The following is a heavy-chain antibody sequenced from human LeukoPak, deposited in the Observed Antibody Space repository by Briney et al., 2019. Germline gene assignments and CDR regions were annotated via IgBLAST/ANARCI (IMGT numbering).Heavy chain of an antibody. V-gene: IGHV3-74*01. CDR3: ARVKDTSYGMDV. J-gene: IGHJ6*02. D-gene: IGHD2-15*01. Sequence: GGSLRLSCAASGXTFRSYWMHWVRQAPGKGLVWVSRVNTDGSSTSYADSVKGRFTISRDNAKNTLYLQMNSLRAEDTAVYYCARVKDTSYGMDVWGQGTTLTVSS. CDR1: GXTFRSYW. CDR2: VNTDGSST.